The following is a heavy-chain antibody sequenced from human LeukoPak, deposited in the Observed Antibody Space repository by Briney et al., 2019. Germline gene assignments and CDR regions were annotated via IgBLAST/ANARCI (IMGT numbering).Heavy chain of an antibody. CDR1: GFTFSSYA. Sequence: PGGSLRLSCAASGFTFSSYAMSWVRQAPGKGLEWVSAISGSGGSTYYADSVKGRFTISRDNSKNTLYLQMNSLRAEDTAVYYCAKSLSSGVVRYYFDYWGQGTLVTVSS. V-gene: IGHV3-23*01. J-gene: IGHJ4*02. CDR3: AKSLSSGVVRYYFDY. D-gene: IGHD4-23*01. CDR2: ISGSGGST.